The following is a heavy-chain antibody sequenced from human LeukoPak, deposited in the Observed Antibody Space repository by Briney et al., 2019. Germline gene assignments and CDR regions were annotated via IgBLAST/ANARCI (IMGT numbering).Heavy chain of an antibody. CDR2: IGSSSTFI. CDR1: GFTFTSYT. V-gene: IGHV3-21*01. J-gene: IGHJ4*02. CDR3: AKAHPGFDY. Sequence: GGSLRLSCAASGFTFTSYTMYWVRQAPGKGLEWVSSIGSSSTFIYYADSVKGRFTISRDNAKNSLFLQMNSLRAEDTAVYYCAKAHPGFDYWGQGTLVTVSS.